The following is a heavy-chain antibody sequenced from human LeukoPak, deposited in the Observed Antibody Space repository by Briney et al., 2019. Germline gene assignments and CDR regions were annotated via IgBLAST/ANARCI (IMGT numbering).Heavy chain of an antibody. CDR1: GFTFSDYY. CDR3: AREWEAFDY. J-gene: IGHJ4*02. CDR2: IKQDGSEK. V-gene: IGHV3-7*01. D-gene: IGHD1-26*01. Sequence: GGSLRLSCAASGFTFSDYYMSWVRQAPGKGLEWVANIKQDGSEKYYVDSVKGRFTISRDNAKNSLYLQMNSLRAEDTAVYYCAREWEAFDYWGQGTLVTVSS.